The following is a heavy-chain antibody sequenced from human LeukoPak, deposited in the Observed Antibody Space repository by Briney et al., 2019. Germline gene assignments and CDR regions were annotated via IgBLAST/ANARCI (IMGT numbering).Heavy chain of an antibody. V-gene: IGHV1-2*06. CDR1: GYTFTGYY. CDR3: ARDYYGSGSYPPGFDP. D-gene: IGHD3-10*01. Sequence: ASVKVSCKASGYTFTGYYMHWVRQAPGQGLEWMGRINPNSGGTNYAQKFQGRVTMTRNTSISTAYMELSSLRSEDTAVYYCARDYYGSGSYPPGFDPWGQGTLVTVSS. CDR2: INPNSGGT. J-gene: IGHJ5*02.